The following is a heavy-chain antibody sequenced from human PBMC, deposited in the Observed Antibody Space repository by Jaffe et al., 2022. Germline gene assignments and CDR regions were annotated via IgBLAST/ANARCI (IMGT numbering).Heavy chain of an antibody. CDR1: GFTFSSYW. V-gene: IGHV3-7*01. J-gene: IGHJ6*03. Sequence: EVQLVESGGGLVQPGGSLRLSCAASGFTFSSYWMSWVRQAPGKGLEWVANIKQDGSEKYYVDSVKGRFTISRDNAKNSLYLQMNSLRAEDTAVYYCARGPRGYWQQLVRTNYYYMDVWGKGTTVTVSS. D-gene: IGHD6-13*01. CDR3: ARGPRGYWQQLVRTNYYYMDV. CDR2: IKQDGSEK.